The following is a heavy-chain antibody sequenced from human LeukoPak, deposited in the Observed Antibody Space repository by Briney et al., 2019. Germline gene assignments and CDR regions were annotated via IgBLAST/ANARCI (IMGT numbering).Heavy chain of an antibody. V-gene: IGHV1-18*01. CDR3: ARGSYYDILTGPPFDY. CDR2: ISAYNGNT. CDR1: GYTFTSYG. J-gene: IGHJ4*02. D-gene: IGHD3-9*01. Sequence: ASVKVSCKASGYTFTSYGISWVRQAPGQGLEWMGWISAYNGNTNYAQKLQGRVTMTTDTSTSTAYMELRSLRSDDTAVYYCARGSYYDILTGPPFDYRGQGTLVTVSS.